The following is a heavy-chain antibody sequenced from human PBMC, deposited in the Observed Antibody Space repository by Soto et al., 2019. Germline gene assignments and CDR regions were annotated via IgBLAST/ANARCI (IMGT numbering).Heavy chain of an antibody. Sequence: GGSLRLSCAASGFTFSSYAMSWVRQAPGKGLEWDSAISGSGGSTYYADSVKGRFTISRDNSKNTLYLQMNSLRAEDTAVYYCAKAGYEGFFELGYWGQGTLVTVSS. V-gene: IGHV3-23*01. CDR2: ISGSGGST. J-gene: IGHJ4*02. CDR3: AKAGYEGFFELGY. CDR1: GFTFSSYA. D-gene: IGHD3-3*01.